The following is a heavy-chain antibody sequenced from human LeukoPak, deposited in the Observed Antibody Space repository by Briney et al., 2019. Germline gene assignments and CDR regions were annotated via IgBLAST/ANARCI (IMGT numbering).Heavy chain of an antibody. V-gene: IGHV1-46*01. J-gene: IGHJ4*02. Sequence: ASVKVSCKASGYIFTSYHMHWVRQAPGQGLEWMGIISPSGGSTRYAQKFQGRVTMTRDKSTSTVYMELRNLRSEDTAVYYCTRDRTHYYESSGYYSRWEYWGQGTLVTVSS. CDR1: GYIFTSYH. CDR2: ISPSGGST. D-gene: IGHD3-22*01. CDR3: TRDRTHYYESSGYYSRWEY.